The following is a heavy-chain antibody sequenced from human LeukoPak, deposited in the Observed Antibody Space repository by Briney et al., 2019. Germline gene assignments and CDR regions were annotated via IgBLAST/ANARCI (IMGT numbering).Heavy chain of an antibody. D-gene: IGHD3-16*01. Sequence: GASVKVSCKASGYTFTSYGISWVRQAPGQGLEWMGWISAYNGNTNYAQKLQGRVTMTTDTSTSTAYMELRSLRSDDTAVYYCARDRDYVWGSSSRGAFDIWGQGTMVTVSS. CDR2: ISAYNGNT. V-gene: IGHV1-18*01. CDR1: GYTFTSYG. CDR3: ARDRDYVWGSSSRGAFDI. J-gene: IGHJ3*02.